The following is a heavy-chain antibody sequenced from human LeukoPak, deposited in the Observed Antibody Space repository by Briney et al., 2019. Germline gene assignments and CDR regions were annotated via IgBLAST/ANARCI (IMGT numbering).Heavy chain of an antibody. Sequence: GGSLRLSCSASGVTFSNYAMTWVRQAPGKGLEWVSLIGNGGSTYYADSVKGRFTISRDNSKNTVYLQMNSLRVEDTAVYYCAKRAEYDTSGYYGYWGQGTPVTVSS. CDR2: IGNGGST. D-gene: IGHD3-22*01. J-gene: IGHJ4*02. V-gene: IGHV3-23*01. CDR3: AKRAEYDTSGYYGY. CDR1: GVTFSNYA.